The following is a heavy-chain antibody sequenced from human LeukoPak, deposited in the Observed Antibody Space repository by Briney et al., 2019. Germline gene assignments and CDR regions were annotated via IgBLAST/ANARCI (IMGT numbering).Heavy chain of an antibody. CDR2: ISGSGGST. V-gene: IGHV3-23*01. Sequence: GGSLRLSCAASGFTFNSYAMSWVRQAPGKGLEWVSAISGSGGSTYYADSVKGRFTISRDNSKNTLYLQMNSLRAEDTAVYYCAKATYYYDSSGYDYWGQGTLVTVSS. D-gene: IGHD3-22*01. J-gene: IGHJ4*02. CDR1: GFTFNSYA. CDR3: AKATYYYDSSGYDY.